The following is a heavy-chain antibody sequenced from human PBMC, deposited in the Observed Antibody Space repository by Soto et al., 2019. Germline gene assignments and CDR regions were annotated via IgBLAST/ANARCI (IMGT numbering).Heavy chain of an antibody. CDR2: IIPIFGTA. CDR1: GGTFSSYA. Sequence: GASVKVSCKASGGTFSSYAISWVRQAPGQGLEWMGGIIPIFGTANYAQKFQGRVTITADESTSTAYMELSSLRSEDTAVYYCARDRYYDFWSGSYYFDYWGQGTLVTVSS. J-gene: IGHJ4*02. V-gene: IGHV1-69*13. D-gene: IGHD3-3*01. CDR3: ARDRYYDFWSGSYYFDY.